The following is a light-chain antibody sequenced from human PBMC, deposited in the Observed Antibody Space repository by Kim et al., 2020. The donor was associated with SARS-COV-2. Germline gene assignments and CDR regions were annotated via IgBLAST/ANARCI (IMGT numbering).Light chain of an antibody. CDR2: GNS. J-gene: IGLJ1*01. CDR3: QSYDSSLSGYV. V-gene: IGLV1-40*01. CDR1: SSNIGAGYD. Sequence: RFTISCTGSSSNIGAGYDVPWYQQLPGTAPKLLIYGNSNRPSGVPDRFSGSKSGTSASLAITGLQAEDEADYYCQSYDSSLSGYVFGTGTKVTVL.